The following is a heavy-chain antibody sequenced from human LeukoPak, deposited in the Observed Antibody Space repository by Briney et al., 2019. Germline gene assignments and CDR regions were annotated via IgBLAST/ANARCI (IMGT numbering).Heavy chain of an antibody. Sequence: PGGSLRLSCAASGFTFNNAWMSWVRQAPGKGLEWLGLIKSKTDGGTTDYAAPVKGRFTISRDDSKNTLYLQMNSLRAEDTAVYYCARGHYYDSSGYWCPFDYWGQGTLVTVSS. CDR2: IKSKTDGGTT. CDR3: ARGHYYDSSGYWCPFDY. D-gene: IGHD3-22*01. J-gene: IGHJ4*02. CDR1: GFTFNNAW. V-gene: IGHV3-15*01.